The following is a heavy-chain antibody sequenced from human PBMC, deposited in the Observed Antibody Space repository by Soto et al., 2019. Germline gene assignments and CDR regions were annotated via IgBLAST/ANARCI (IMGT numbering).Heavy chain of an antibody. Sequence: GGSLRLSCAGSRINWVRQAPGEGLEWLSYISSSGRTIFYADSVKGRFTISRDNAKNSLYLQMNSLRVEDTAVYYCAILSKWGQGTLVTVSS. V-gene: IGHV3-48*01. CDR2: ISSSGRTI. CDR1: R. CDR3: AILSK. J-gene: IGHJ4*02.